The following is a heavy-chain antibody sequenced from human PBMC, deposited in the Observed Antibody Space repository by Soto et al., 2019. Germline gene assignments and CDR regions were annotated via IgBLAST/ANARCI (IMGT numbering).Heavy chain of an antibody. J-gene: IGHJ6*02. CDR2: IYHSGST. Sequence: SETLSLTCAVSGYSISSGYYWGWIRQPPGKGLEWIGSIYHSGSTYYNPSLKSRVTISVDTSKNQFSLKLSSVTAADTAVYYCARGMGNWNGNYYYYYGMDVWGQGTTVTVSS. D-gene: IGHD1-20*01. CDR3: ARGMGNWNGNYYYYYGMDV. CDR1: GYSISSGYY. V-gene: IGHV4-38-2*01.